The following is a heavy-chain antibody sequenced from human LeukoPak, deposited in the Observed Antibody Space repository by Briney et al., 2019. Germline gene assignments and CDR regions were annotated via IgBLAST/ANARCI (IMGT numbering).Heavy chain of an antibody. D-gene: IGHD1-26*01. J-gene: IGHJ5*02. V-gene: IGHV2-5*01. Sequence: SGPTLVNPTQTLTLTCTFSGFLLSTSGVGVGWIRQPPGKALEWLALIYWNDDKRYSPSLKSRLTITKDTSKNQVVLTMTNMDPVDTATYYCAHRRLYPPVAAEGQFDPWGQGTLVTVSS. CDR2: IYWNDDK. CDR3: AHRRLYPPVAAEGQFDP. CDR1: GFLLSTSGVG.